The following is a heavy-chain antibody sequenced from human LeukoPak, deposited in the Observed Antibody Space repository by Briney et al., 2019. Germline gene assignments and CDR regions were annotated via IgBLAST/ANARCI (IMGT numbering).Heavy chain of an antibody. V-gene: IGHV4-31*03. CDR1: GGSIISGGYY. CDR2: IYYSGST. D-gene: IGHD3-3*01. CDR3: ARDAREYDFWSGNYYYYYMDV. J-gene: IGHJ6*03. Sequence: SQTLSLTCTVSGGSIISGGYYWSWIRQHPGKGLEWIGYIYYSGSTYYNPSLKSRVTISVDTSKNQFSLKLSSVTAADTAVYYCARDAREYDFWSGNYYYYYMDVWGKGTTVTVSS.